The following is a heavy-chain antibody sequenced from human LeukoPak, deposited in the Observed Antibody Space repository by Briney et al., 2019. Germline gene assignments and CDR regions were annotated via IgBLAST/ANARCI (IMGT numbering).Heavy chain of an antibody. Sequence: SETLSLTCTVSGGSISSGGYYWSWIRQHPGKGLEWIGYIYYSGSTYYNPSLKSRVTISVDTSKNQFSLKLSSVTAADTAVYYCGRDSAGARGVRGVIRKNWFDPWGQGTLVTVSS. V-gene: IGHV4-31*03. CDR1: GGSISSGGYY. CDR3: GRDSAGARGVRGVIRKNWFDP. D-gene: IGHD3-10*01. CDR2: IYYSGST. J-gene: IGHJ5*02.